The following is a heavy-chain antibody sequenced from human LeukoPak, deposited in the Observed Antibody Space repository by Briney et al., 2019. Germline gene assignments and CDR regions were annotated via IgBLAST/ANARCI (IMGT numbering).Heavy chain of an antibody. CDR3: AKGPRYCSGNACYTGDY. D-gene: IGHD2-15*01. CDR2: ISGSVGNT. CDR1: GFTFSTYA. J-gene: IGHJ4*02. V-gene: IGHV3-23*01. Sequence: PGGSLRLSCAASGFTFSTYAMSWVRQAPGKGLEWVTGISGSVGNTYYADSVKGRFTISRDNSKNTLYLEMNSLRAEDTAVYFCAKGPRYCSGNACYTGDYWGQGTLVTVSS.